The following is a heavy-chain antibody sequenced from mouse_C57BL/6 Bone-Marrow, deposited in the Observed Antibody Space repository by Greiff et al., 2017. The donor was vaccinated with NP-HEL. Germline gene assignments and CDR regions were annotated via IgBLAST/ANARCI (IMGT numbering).Heavy chain of an antibody. J-gene: IGHJ3*01. D-gene: IGHD1-1*02. V-gene: IGHV5-4*01. CDR3: ARELFLAY. Sequence: DVQLVESGGGLVKPGGSLKLSCAASGFTFSSYAMSWVRQTPEKRLEWVATISDGGSYTYYPDNVKGRFTISRDNAKNNLYLQMSHLKSEDTAMYYCARELFLAYWGQGTLVTVSA. CDR2: ISDGGSYT. CDR1: GFTFSSYA.